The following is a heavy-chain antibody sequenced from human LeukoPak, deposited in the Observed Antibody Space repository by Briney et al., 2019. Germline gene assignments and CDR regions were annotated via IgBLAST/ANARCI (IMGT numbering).Heavy chain of an antibody. J-gene: IGHJ4*02. CDR1: GFPFTSYA. V-gene: IGHV3-23*01. Sequence: PGGSLRLSCAASGFPFTSYAMTWVRLPPGKGPEWVSSVSGTGDLKYYEDSVQGRFIISRDNSKNTVDLQMSSLRVEDTAVYYCAKDKEVRVPVAGSDSWGQGTLVVVSS. CDR3: AKDKEVRVPVAGSDS. CDR2: VSGTGDLK. D-gene: IGHD6-19*01.